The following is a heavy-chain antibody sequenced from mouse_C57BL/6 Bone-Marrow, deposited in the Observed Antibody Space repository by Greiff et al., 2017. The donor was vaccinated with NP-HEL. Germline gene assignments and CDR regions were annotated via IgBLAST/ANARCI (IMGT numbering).Heavy chain of an antibody. CDR2: INPSTGGT. CDR1: GYSFTGYY. D-gene: IGHD1-1*01. Sequence: VQLQQSGPELVKPGASVKISCKASGYSFTGYYMNWVKQSPEKSLEWIGEINPSTGGTTYNQKFKAKATLTVDKSSSTAYMQLKSLTSEDSAVYYCARDYGGGYWGQGTTLTVSS. V-gene: IGHV1-42*01. CDR3: ARDYGGGY. J-gene: IGHJ2*01.